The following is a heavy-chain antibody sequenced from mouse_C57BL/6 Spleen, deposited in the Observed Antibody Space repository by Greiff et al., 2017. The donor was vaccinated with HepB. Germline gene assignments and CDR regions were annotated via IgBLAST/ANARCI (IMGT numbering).Heavy chain of an antibody. Sequence: EVKLVESGGGLVQPGGSMKLSCAASGFTFSDAWMDWVRQSPEKGLEWVAEIRNKANNHATYYAESVKGRFTISRDDSKSSVYLQMNSLRAEDTGIYYCTRRLYYSKEGYYAMDYWGQGTSVTVSS. V-gene: IGHV6-6*01. D-gene: IGHD2-5*01. J-gene: IGHJ4*01. CDR3: TRRLYYSKEGYYAMDY. CDR1: GFTFSDAW. CDR2: IRNKANNHAT.